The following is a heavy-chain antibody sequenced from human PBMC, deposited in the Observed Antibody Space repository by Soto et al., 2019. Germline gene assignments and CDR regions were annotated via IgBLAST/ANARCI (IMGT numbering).Heavy chain of an antibody. Sequence: QITLKESGPPLVKPTQTLTLTCTFSGFSLSTRPVSVGWIRQPPGKALEWLALIYWDDDKRYNTSLESRLSITKDTSKNQVVLTMTNMDPVDTATYYCAHAPVVITYFEYWGQGTPVTVSS. D-gene: IGHD3-10*01. CDR1: GFSLSTRPVS. J-gene: IGHJ4*02. V-gene: IGHV2-5*02. CDR3: AHAPVVITYFEY. CDR2: IYWDDDK.